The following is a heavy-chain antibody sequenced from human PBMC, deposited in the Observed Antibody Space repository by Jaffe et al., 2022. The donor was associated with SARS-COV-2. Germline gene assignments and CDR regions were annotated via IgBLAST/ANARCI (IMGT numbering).Heavy chain of an antibody. CDR3: ARGDRGRGIAAAGTADY. CDR2: IYYSGST. Sequence: QVQLQESGPGLVKPSQTLSLTCTVSGGSISSGDYYWSWIRQPPGKGLEWIGYIYYSGSTYYNPSLKSRVTISVDTSKNQFSLKLSSVTAADTAVYYCARGDRGRGIAAAGTADYWGQGTLVTVSS. CDR1: GGSISSGDYY. D-gene: IGHD6-13*01. V-gene: IGHV4-30-4*01. J-gene: IGHJ4*02.